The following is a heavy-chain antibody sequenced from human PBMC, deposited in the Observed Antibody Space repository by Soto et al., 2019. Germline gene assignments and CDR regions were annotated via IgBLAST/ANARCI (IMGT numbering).Heavy chain of an antibody. CDR1: GGSISSGGYS. V-gene: IGHV4-30-2*01. CDR2: IYHSGST. Sequence: QLQLQESGSGLVKPSQTLSLTCAVSGGSISSGGYSWSWIRQPPGKGLEWIGYIYHSGSTYYNPSLNIRVTISVDRSTTQFSLKLSSVTAADTAVYYCARGVTMVRGVNWFDPWGQGTLVTVSS. CDR3: ARGVTMVRGVNWFDP. D-gene: IGHD3-10*01. J-gene: IGHJ5*02.